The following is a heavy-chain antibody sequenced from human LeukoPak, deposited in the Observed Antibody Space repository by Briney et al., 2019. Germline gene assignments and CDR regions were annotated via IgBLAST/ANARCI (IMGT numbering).Heavy chain of an antibody. V-gene: IGHV3-48*03. Sequence: GGSLRLSCAASGFTFSSYEMNWVRQAPGKGLEWVSYISSSGSTIYYADSVKGRFTISRDNAKNSLSLQMNSLRREDTAVYYCAKGSGFAIDFWGQGTLVTVSS. D-gene: IGHD3-10*01. CDR2: ISSSGSTI. CDR1: GFTFSSYE. J-gene: IGHJ4*02. CDR3: AKGSGFAIDF.